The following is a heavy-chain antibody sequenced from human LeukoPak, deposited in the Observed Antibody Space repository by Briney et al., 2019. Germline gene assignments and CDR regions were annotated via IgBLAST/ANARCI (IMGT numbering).Heavy chain of an antibody. V-gene: IGHV3-7*04. CDR2: IKQGGSKK. CDR3: TRVGYIDEGIDY. Sequence: GGSLRLSCVASGFPFSSYWMTWVRQAPGKGLEWVANIKQGGSKKSYVDSVKGRFTISRDNAKNSLYLQMNSLKAEDTAIYYCTRVGYIDEGIDYWGQGTLVTVSS. CDR1: GFPFSSYW. J-gene: IGHJ4*02. D-gene: IGHD5-24*01.